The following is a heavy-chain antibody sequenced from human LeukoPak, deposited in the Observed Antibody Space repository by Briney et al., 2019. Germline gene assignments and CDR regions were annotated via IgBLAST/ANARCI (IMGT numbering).Heavy chain of an antibody. J-gene: IGHJ3*01. D-gene: IGHD6-13*01. CDR1: GFTFSQHY. Sequence: PGGSLRLSCTASGFTFSQHYMSWVRQAPGKGLEWVANLNPDGSERKYVDSVKGRFTISRDNAKNLLYLQMNSLRAEDTAVFYCARDSGSCRGCAFDVWGHGTMVTVSS. CDR2: LNPDGSER. CDR3: ARDSGSCRGCAFDV. V-gene: IGHV3-7*01.